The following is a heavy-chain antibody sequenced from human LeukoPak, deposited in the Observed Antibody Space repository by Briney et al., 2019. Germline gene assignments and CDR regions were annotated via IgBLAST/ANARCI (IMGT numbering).Heavy chain of an antibody. D-gene: IGHD2-15*01. CDR1: GFTFSNYW. CDR3: ARDHGRYCSGGSCYFGGFFEY. CDR2: IKQDGSEK. Sequence: GGSLRLSCAASGFTFSNYWVSWVRQAPGKGLEWVANIKQDGSEKYYVDSVKGRFTISRDNAKSSLYLQMNSLRAEDTAVYYCARDHGRYCSGGSCYFGGFFEYWGQGTLGTVSS. V-gene: IGHV3-7*03. J-gene: IGHJ4*02.